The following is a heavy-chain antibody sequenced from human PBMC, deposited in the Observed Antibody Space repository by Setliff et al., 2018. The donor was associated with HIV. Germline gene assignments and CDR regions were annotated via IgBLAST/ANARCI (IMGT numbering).Heavy chain of an antibody. J-gene: IGHJ4*02. Sequence: SETLSLTCTVSGASVNSHYWGWTRQPAGKGLEWIGHIYTAGAIKYNPSLKSRITISVDKSKNQFSLKLNSVTAADTAMYYCERGGQSSGYGIELWGQGTLVTVSS. CDR3: ERGGQSSGYGIEL. CDR1: GASVNSHY. CDR2: IYTAGAI. V-gene: IGHV4-4*09. D-gene: IGHD5-12*01.